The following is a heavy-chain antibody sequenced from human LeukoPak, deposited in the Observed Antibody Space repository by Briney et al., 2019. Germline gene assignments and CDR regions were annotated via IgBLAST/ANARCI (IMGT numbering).Heavy chain of an antibody. D-gene: IGHD4-11*01. V-gene: IGHV3-53*01. Sequence: GGSLRLSCAASGLNVSTNNMIWVRQAPGKGLEWVSVIYRGGSTLNANSVKGRFTISRDSSRNTLFLQMNSLRAVDTAVYYCARGYSPADYWGQGTLVTVSS. CDR1: GLNVSTNN. CDR3: ARGYSPADY. J-gene: IGHJ4*02. CDR2: IYRGGST.